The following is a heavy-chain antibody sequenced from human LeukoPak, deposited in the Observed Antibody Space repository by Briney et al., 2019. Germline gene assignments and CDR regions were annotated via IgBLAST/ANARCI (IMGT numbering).Heavy chain of an antibody. V-gene: IGHV1-2*06. CDR2: INPNSGGT. CDR1: GYTFTGYY. Sequence: ASVKVSCKASGYTFTGYYMHRVRQTPGQGLEWMGRINPNSGGTNYAQKFQGRVTMTRDTSISTAYMELSRLRSDDTAVYYCARGGSSWYAAHYWGQGTLVTVSS. J-gene: IGHJ4*02. D-gene: IGHD6-13*01. CDR3: ARGGSSWYAAHY.